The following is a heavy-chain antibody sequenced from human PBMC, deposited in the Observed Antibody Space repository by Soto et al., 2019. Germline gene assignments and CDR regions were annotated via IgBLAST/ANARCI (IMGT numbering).Heavy chain of an antibody. V-gene: IGHV3-33*08. D-gene: IGHD1-1*01. CDR3: ALSWYSYYFDS. CDR1: GFTFSSYG. Sequence: TGGSLRLSCAASGFTFSSYGMHWVRQAPGKGLEWVAVIWYDGSDKYYADSVKGRFTISRDNSKNTLYLQMNSLRAEDTAVYYCALSWYSYYFDSWGQGTLVTVSS. CDR2: IWYDGSDK. J-gene: IGHJ4*02.